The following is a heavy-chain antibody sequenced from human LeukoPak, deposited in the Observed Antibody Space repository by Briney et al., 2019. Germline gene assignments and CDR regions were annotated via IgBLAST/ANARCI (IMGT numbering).Heavy chain of an antibody. CDR3: ASGTYGSGSYYPYYYYMDV. V-gene: IGHV4-61*02. D-gene: IGHD3-10*01. CDR1: GGSISSGSYY. Sequence: KPSETLSLTCTVSGGSISSGSYYWSWIRQPAGKGLEWIGRIYTSGSTNYNPSLKSRVTISVDTSKNQFSLKLSSVTAADTAVYYCASGTYGSGSYYPYYYYMDVWGKGTTVTVSS. J-gene: IGHJ6*03. CDR2: IYTSGST.